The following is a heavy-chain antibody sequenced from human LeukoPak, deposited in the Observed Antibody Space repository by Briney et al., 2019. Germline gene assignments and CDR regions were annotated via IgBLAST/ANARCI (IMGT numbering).Heavy chain of an antibody. CDR3: ARVQIPNYYSYGMDV. J-gene: IGHJ6*02. V-gene: IGHV1-3*01. CDR2: INAGNGNT. CDR1: GYTFTSYA. Sequence: ASVKVSCKASGYTFTSYAMHWVRQAPGQRLEWMGWINAGNGNTKYSQKFQGRVTITRDTSASTAYMELSSLRSEDTAVYYCARVQIPNYYSYGMDVWGQGTTVTVSS.